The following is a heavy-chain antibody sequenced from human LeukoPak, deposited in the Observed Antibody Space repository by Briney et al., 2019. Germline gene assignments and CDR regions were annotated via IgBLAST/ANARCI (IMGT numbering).Heavy chain of an antibody. J-gene: IGHJ4*02. D-gene: IGHD6-6*01. CDR3: ARSSSN. V-gene: IGHV3-66*01. CDR2: IYSGGAT. Sequence: GGSLRLSCAGSGFTVSSNYMSWVRQAPGKGLEWVSVIYSGGATYYADSVKGRFTISRDNSKNTLYLQMNSRTAEDTAVYYCARSSSNWGQGTLVTVSS. CDR1: GFTVSSNY.